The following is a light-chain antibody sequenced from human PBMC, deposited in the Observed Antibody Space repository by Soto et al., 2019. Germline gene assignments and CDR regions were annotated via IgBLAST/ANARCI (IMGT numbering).Light chain of an antibody. J-gene: IGLJ1*01. CDR3: NSYSGGNTLYV. CDR2: DVT. CDR1: SNDIGGYNF. V-gene: IGLV2-14*01. Sequence: QSALTQPASVAGSPGQSITIPCNGTSNDIGGYNFVSWFQQHPGKAHKLLICDVTRRPSGVSDRFSGSKSGNTASLTISGIQDEDAADYYCNSYSGGNTLYVFGSGTKVTVL.